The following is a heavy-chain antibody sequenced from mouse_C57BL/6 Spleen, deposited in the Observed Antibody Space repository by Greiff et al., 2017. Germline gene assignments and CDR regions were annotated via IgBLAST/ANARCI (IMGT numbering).Heavy chain of an antibody. J-gene: IGHJ3*01. CDR3: ARGDYDAWFAY. CDR1: GFNIKDYY. D-gene: IGHD2-4*01. CDR2: IDPEDGET. Sequence: EVQLQQSGAELVKPGASVKLSCTASGFNIKDYYMHWVKQRTEQGLEWIGRIDPEDGETKYAPKFPGKATITADTSSNTAYLQLSSLTSEDTAVYYCARGDYDAWFAYWGQGTLVTVSA. V-gene: IGHV14-2*01.